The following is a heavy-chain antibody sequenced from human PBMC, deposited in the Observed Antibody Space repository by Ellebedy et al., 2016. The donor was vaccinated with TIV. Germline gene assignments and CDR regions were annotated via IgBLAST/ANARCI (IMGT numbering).Heavy chain of an antibody. V-gene: IGHV1-69*13. J-gene: IGHJ6*02. CDR2: IIPIFGSA. CDR1: GGTFISYA. D-gene: IGHD6-19*01. Sequence: ASVKVSCXASGGTFISYAISWVRQAPGQGLEWMGGIIPIFGSANYAQKFQGGVTITADESTSTAYMDLSSLRSEDTAVYYCARGLIGSGYGMDVWGQGTTVTVSS. CDR3: ARGLIGSGYGMDV.